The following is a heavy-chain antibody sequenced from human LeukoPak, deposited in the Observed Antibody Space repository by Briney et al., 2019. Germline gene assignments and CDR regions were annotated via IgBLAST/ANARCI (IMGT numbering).Heavy chain of an antibody. CDR1: GGSFSGYY. CDR3: AKDAAGTTTGFDY. D-gene: IGHD1-14*01. J-gene: IGHJ4*02. CDR2: INHSGST. Sequence: PSETLSLTCAVYGGSFSGYYWSWIRQPPGKGLEWIGEINHSGSTNYNPSLRSRVTISVDTSKNQFSLKLSSVTAADTAVYYCAKDAAGTTTGFDYWGQGTLVTVSS. V-gene: IGHV4-34*01.